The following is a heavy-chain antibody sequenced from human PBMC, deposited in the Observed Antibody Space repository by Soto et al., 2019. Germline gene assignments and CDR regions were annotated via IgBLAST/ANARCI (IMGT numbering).Heavy chain of an antibody. CDR3: ARSSSGYHFYY. CDR1: GFTFSSYA. J-gene: IGHJ4*02. CDR2: INSNGGIT. V-gene: IGHV3-64*02. Sequence: EVQLVESGEGLVQPGGSLRLSCAASGFTFSSYAMHWVRQAPGKGLEYVSAINSNGGITYYAESLKGRFTSSRDNSKNTLYLHMGSLRAEDMAVYYCARSSSGYHFYYWGQGTLVTVSS. D-gene: IGHD3-22*01.